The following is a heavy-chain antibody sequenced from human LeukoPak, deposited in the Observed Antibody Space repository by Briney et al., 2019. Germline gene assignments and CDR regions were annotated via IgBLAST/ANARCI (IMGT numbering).Heavy chain of an antibody. V-gene: IGHV3-48*04. D-gene: IGHD3-10*01. CDR1: GFTFSSYA. CDR2: ISSSSSTI. J-gene: IGHJ4*02. CDR3: MVRGVTGRFDY. Sequence: GGSLRLSCAASGFTFSSYAMSWVRQAPGKGLEWVSYISSSSSTIYYADSVKGRFTISRDNAKNSLYLQMNSLRAEDTAVYYCMVRGVTGRFDYWGQGTLVTVSS.